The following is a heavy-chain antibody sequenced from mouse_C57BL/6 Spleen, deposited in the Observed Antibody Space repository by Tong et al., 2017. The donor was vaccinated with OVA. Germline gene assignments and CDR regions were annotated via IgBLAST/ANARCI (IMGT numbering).Heavy chain of an antibody. CDR1: GFSLTSYG. CDR3: ASAPYGKRFAY. CDR2: IWGVGST. D-gene: IGHD2-1*01. J-gene: IGHJ3*01. Sequence: VQLQESGPGLVAPSQSLSITCTVSGFSLTSYGVDWVRQSPGKGLEWLGVIWGVGSTNYNSALKSRLSISKDNSKSKVFLKMNSLQTDDTAMYYCASAPYGKRFAYWGQGTLVTVSA. V-gene: IGHV2-6*01.